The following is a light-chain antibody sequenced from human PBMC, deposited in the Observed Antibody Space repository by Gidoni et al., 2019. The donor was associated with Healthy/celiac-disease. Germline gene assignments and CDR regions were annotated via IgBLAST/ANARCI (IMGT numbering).Light chain of an antibody. Sequence: SALTQPASVSVSPGQPLTISCTGTSSDVGSYNLVSWYQQHPGKAPKLMIYEVSKRPSGVSNRFSGSKSGNTASLTISGLQAEDEADYYCCSYAGSSTYVFGTGTKVTVL. CDR3: CSYAGSSTYV. CDR2: EVS. J-gene: IGLJ1*01. CDR1: SSDVGSYNL. V-gene: IGLV2-23*02.